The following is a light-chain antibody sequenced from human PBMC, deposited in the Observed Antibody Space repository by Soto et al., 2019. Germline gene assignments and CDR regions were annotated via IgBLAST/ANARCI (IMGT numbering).Light chain of an antibody. V-gene: IGKV1-8*01. CDR1: QGISSY. J-gene: IGKJ2*01. CDR3: QQYYSYPYT. Sequence: AIRMTQSPSSFSASTGDRVTITCRASQGISSYLAWYQQKPGKAPNLLLYAASTLQSGVPSRFSGSGSGTDFTLTISCLQSEDFATYYCQQYYSYPYTFGQGTKLEIK. CDR2: AAS.